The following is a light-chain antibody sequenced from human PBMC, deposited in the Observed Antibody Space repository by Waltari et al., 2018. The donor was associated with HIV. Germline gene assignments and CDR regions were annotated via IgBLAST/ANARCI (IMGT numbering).Light chain of an antibody. V-gene: IGLV2-23*01. Sequence: QSALTQPASVSGSPGQSITTSCTGTSSAVGSYNLVSWYQQHPGKAPKLIIYEGSKRPSGVSNRFSGSKSGNTASLTISGLQAEDEADYYCCSYAGSSTWVFGGGTKLTVL. CDR2: EGS. CDR3: CSYAGSSTWV. CDR1: SSAVGSYNL. J-gene: IGLJ3*02.